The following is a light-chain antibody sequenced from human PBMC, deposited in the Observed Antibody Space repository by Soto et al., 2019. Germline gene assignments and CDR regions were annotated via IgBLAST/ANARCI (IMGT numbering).Light chain of an antibody. CDR3: QQCGDSPLT. V-gene: IGKV3-20*01. CDR1: RSISSNY. Sequence: EIVLTQSPGTLSLSPGERATLSCRASRSISSNYLAWYQQKPGQAPSLLIYGASSRATGIPDRFSGSGSGTDFTLTISSLQPEDFAVYYCQQCGDSPLTFGGGTRVEIK. CDR2: GAS. J-gene: IGKJ4*01.